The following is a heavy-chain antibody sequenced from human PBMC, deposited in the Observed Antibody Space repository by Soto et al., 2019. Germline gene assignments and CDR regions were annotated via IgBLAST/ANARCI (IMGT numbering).Heavy chain of an antibody. CDR2: ISGSGGST. CDR1: GFTFSSYA. D-gene: IGHD1-26*01. CDR3: ARRGSGSYFDY. V-gene: IGHV3-23*01. Sequence: EVQLLESGGGLVQPGGSLRLSCAASGFTFSSYAMRWVRQAPVKGLEWVSAISGSGGSTYYADSVKGRFTISRDNSKNTLYLQMNSLSAEDTAVYDGARRGSGSYFDYWGQGTLVTGSS. J-gene: IGHJ4*02.